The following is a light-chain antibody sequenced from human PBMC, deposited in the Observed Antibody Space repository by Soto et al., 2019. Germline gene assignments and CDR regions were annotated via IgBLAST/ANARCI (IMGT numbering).Light chain of an antibody. CDR1: QSIGTN. CDR2: GAS. V-gene: IGKV3-15*01. Sequence: EIVMTQSPGTLSVSPGERATLSCRASQSIGTNLGWYQQRPGQSPRLLIYGASARAPGVPARFSATGSGTDFTLAISSLQSEDFAIYYSQQYKDWPPMYTFGQGTKLEIK. J-gene: IGKJ2*01. CDR3: QQYKDWPPMYT.